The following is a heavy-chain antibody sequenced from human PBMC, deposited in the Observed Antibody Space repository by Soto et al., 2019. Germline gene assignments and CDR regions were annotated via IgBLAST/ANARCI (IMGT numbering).Heavy chain of an antibody. D-gene: IGHD6-19*01. J-gene: IGHJ4*02. V-gene: IGHV4-30-4*02. CDR1: GGSIGGDGYY. Sequence: SDPLSLTCTVSGGSIGGDGYYWSWIRHRPGKGLEWIGYIHYSGTTYYNPSLESRLTLSVDTSKTQFSLKLTSVAVADTATYFCARLQVAVPHYWGQATLVTVSS. CDR2: IHYSGTT. CDR3: ARLQVAVPHY.